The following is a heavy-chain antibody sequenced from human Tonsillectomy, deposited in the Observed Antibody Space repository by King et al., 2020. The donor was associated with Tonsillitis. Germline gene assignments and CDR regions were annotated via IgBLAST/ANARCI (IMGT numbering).Heavy chain of an antibody. V-gene: IGHV3-30*02. CDR2: IRYDGSNK. Sequence: VQLVESGGGVVQPGGSLRLSCAASGFTFNSYGMHWVRQAPGKGLEWVSFIRYDGSNKYYADSVKGRLTISRDNSKNTLYLQMNSLRAEDTAVYYCAKDPGYCSGGSCYGPMDYWGQGTLVTVSS. CDR3: AKDPGYCSGGSCYGPMDY. D-gene: IGHD2-15*01. CDR1: GFTFNSYG. J-gene: IGHJ4*02.